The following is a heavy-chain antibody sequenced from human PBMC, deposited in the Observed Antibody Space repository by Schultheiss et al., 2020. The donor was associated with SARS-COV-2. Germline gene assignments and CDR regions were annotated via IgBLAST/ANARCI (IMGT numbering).Heavy chain of an antibody. CDR2: ISYDGSNK. CDR3: ARDRGIAAAGTYYYYGMDV. CDR1: GFTFRDYY. Sequence: GGSLRLSCAASGFTFRDYYMSWIRQAPGKGLEWVAVISYDGSNKYYADSVKGRFTISRDNSKNTLYLQMNSLRAEDTAVYYCARDRGIAAAGTYYYYGMDVWGQGTTVTVSS. J-gene: IGHJ6*02. D-gene: IGHD6-13*01. V-gene: IGHV3-30*03.